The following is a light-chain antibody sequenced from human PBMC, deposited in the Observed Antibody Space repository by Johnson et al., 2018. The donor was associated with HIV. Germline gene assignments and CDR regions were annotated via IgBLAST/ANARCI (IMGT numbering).Light chain of an antibody. V-gene: IGLV1-51*01. CDR3: GTWDSSLRSGF. CDR2: DTI. Sequence: QSVLTQPPSVSAAPGQKVTIFCSGSSSNIGSHYVSWYQQVPGTAPRLVIYDTIKRHSGIPDRFSGSKSGTSATLGITGLQTGDEADYYCGTWDSSLRSGFFGTGTKVTVL. CDR1: SSNIGSHY. J-gene: IGLJ1*01.